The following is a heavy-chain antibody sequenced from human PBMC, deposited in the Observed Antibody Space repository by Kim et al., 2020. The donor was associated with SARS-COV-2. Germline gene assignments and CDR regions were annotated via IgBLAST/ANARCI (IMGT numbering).Heavy chain of an antibody. Sequence: SETLSLTCTVSGGSISSYYWSWIRQPPGKGLEWIGYIYYSGSTNYNPSLKSRVTISVDTSKNQFSLKLSSVTAADTAVYYCARSPMVRGVIRLYYYGMDVWGQGTTVTVSS. D-gene: IGHD3-10*01. J-gene: IGHJ6*02. CDR2: IYYSGST. CDR1: GGSISSYY. CDR3: ARSPMVRGVIRLYYYGMDV. V-gene: IGHV4-59*13.